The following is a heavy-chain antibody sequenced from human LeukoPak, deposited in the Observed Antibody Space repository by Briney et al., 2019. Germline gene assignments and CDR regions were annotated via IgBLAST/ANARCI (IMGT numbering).Heavy chain of an antibody. Sequence: GGSLRLSCAASGFTFDDYAMHWVRQAPGKGLEWVSGISWNSGSIGYADSVKGRFTISRDNAKNSLYLQMNSLRAEDTALYYCAKGRGSGVRYGMDVWGQGTTVNVS. J-gene: IGHJ6*02. CDR1: GFTFDDYA. CDR2: ISWNSGSI. CDR3: AKGRGSGVRYGMDV. V-gene: IGHV3-9*01. D-gene: IGHD3-10*01.